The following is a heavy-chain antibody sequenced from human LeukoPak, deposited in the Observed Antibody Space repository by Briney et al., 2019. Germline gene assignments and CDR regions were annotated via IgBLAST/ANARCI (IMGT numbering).Heavy chain of an antibody. Sequence: ASVKVSCKASGGTFSSYTISWVRQAPGQGLEWMGRIIPMLGIANYAQKFQGRVTITADKSTSTAYMELSSLRSEDTAVYYCASIYSSSSGVGAFDIWGQGTMVTVSS. D-gene: IGHD6-6*01. CDR1: GGTFSSYT. CDR3: ASIYSSSSGVGAFDI. J-gene: IGHJ3*02. CDR2: IIPMLGIA. V-gene: IGHV1-69*02.